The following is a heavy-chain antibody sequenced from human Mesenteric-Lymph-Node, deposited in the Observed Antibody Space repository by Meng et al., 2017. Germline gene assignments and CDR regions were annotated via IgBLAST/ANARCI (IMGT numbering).Heavy chain of an antibody. Sequence: ASVKVSCKASGYTFTSYGISWVRQAPGQGLEWMGWISAYNGNTNYAQKFQGRVTITADESTSTAYMELSSLRSEDTAVYYCASLILTGYHFDYWGQGTLVTVSS. D-gene: IGHD3-9*01. CDR3: ASLILTGYHFDY. V-gene: IGHV1-18*01. J-gene: IGHJ4*02. CDR1: GYTFTSYG. CDR2: ISAYNGNT.